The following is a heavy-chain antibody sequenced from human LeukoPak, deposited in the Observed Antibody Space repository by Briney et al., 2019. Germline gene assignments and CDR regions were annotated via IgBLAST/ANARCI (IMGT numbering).Heavy chain of an antibody. Sequence: GESLKISCQASGSIFTSYGIGWAGQLPGKGLEWMGIVYQGHTDTRYSPSFQGQVTISADKTISTAYLQLSSLKATHTAMYYCARLGYSSGWNFDYWGQGTLVTVSS. CDR2: VYQGHTDT. V-gene: IGHV5-51*01. J-gene: IGHJ4*02. D-gene: IGHD6-19*01. CDR1: GSIFTSYG. CDR3: ARLGYSSGWNFDY.